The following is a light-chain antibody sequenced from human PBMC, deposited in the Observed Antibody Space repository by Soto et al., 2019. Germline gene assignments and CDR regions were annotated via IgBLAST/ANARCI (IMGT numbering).Light chain of an antibody. CDR3: MQALQTPWT. CDR1: QSLLHGNGYNY. V-gene: IGKV2-28*01. CDR2: LGS. Sequence: DIVMTQSPLSLPVTPGEPASISCRSSQSLLHGNGYNYLDWYLQKPGQSPQLLIYLGSNRASGVPDRFSGSGSGTGFTLKISRVEAEDVGVYYCMQALQTPWTFGQGTKVEIK. J-gene: IGKJ1*01.